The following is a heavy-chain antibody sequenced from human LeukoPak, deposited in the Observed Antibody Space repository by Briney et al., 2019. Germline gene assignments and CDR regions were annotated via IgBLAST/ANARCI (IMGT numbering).Heavy chain of an antibody. CDR1: GFTFSSYA. J-gene: IGHJ4*02. D-gene: IGHD6-19*01. V-gene: IGHV3-23*01. CDR2: ISGRGGST. CDR3: AKDRKAKQWLVGARGFDY. Sequence: GGSLRLSCAASGFTFSSYAMSWVREAPGKGLEWVSAISGRGGSTYYADSVKGRFTISRDNSKNTLYLQMNSLRAEDTAVYYCAKDRKAKQWLVGARGFDYWGQGTLVTVSS.